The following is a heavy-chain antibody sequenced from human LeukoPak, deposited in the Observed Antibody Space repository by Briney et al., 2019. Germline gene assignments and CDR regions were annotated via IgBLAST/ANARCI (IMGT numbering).Heavy chain of an antibody. V-gene: IGHV3-7*04. J-gene: IGHJ4*02. CDR2: IKQDGSEK. D-gene: IGHD6-19*01. CDR3: AGGSAWIIDY. Sequence: PGGSLRLSCAASGFPFSGCGMNWVRLAPGKGLEWVANIKQDGSEKLYLETVKGRFTISRDNAKNSLYLQMNSLRAEDTAIYYCAGGSAWIIDYWGPGTLVTASS. CDR1: GFPFSGCG.